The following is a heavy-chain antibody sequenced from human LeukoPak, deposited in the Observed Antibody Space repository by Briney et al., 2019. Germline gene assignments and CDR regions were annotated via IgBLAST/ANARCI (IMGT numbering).Heavy chain of an antibody. CDR2: VSGGGRSK. CDR1: GFTFSNYW. J-gene: IGHJ3*01. V-gene: IGHV3-23*01. D-gene: IGHD3-3*01. CDR3: ARVRFGTEWYSSDAFA. Sequence: PGGSLRLSCTVSGFTFSNYWMSWVRQAPGKGLEWVASVSGGGRSKYYIDAVKGRFTVSRDNSKNTVYLQMSSLRTVDTAIYYCARVRFGTEWYSSDAFAFGAKGQWSPSL.